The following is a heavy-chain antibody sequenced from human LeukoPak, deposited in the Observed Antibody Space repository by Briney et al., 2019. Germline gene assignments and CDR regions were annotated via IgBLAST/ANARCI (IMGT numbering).Heavy chain of an antibody. CDR2: ISASGSST. CDR3: VTNYGDYVNWFDP. J-gene: IGHJ5*02. CDR1: GFTFRTNA. V-gene: IGHV3-23*01. D-gene: IGHD4-17*01. Sequence: GGSLRLSCVASGFTFRTNAMSWVRQAPGQRLEWVSSISASGSSTWYADSVKGRFTIYRENSKNTLSLQMNSLRVEDTALYYCVTNYGDYVNWFDPWGRGTLVIVSS.